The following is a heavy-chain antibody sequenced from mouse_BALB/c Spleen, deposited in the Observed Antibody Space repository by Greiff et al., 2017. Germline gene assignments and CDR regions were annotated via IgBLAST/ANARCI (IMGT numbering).Heavy chain of an antibody. D-gene: IGHD2-4*01. V-gene: IGHV1S56*01. CDR2: IYPGNVNT. CDR1: GYTFTSYY. CDR3: AYDYDEDFAY. Sequence: QVHVKQSGPELVKPGASVRISCKASGYTFTSYYIHWVKQRPGQGLEWIGWIYPGNVNTKYNEKFKGKATLTADKSSSTAYMQLSSLTSEDSTVYFCAYDYDEDFAYWGQGTLVTVSA. J-gene: IGHJ3*01.